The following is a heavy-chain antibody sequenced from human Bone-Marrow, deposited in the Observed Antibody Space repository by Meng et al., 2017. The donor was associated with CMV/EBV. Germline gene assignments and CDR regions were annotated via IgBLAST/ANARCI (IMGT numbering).Heavy chain of an antibody. CDR3: ATVGEYPYYFDY. CDR2: FDPEDGET. J-gene: IGHJ4*02. Sequence: QVQGVQAGDEGKQPGASLKVSGKVSRYTLTELSRHWLRQAPGKGLEWMGGFDPEDGETIYAQKFQGRVTMTEDTSTDTAYMELSSLRSEDTAVYYCATVGEYPYYFDYWGQGTLVTVSS. V-gene: IGHV1-24*01. D-gene: IGHD2-2*01. CDR1: RYTLTELS.